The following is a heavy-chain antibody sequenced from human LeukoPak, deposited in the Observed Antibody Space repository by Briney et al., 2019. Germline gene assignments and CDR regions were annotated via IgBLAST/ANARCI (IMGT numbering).Heavy chain of an antibody. CDR2: NYPGDSDT. D-gene: IGHD2-2*01. CDR3: ARLGYCSRSTCYAFDY. CDR1: GYSFTNFW. Sequence: GESLKISCKGPGYSFTNFWIGWVRPMPGKGLEWRGINYPGDSDTKYNPSFQGQVTISADKSISTAYLQWSSLKASDTAMYYCARLGYCSRSTCYAFDYWGQGTLVTVSS. J-gene: IGHJ4*02. V-gene: IGHV5-51*01.